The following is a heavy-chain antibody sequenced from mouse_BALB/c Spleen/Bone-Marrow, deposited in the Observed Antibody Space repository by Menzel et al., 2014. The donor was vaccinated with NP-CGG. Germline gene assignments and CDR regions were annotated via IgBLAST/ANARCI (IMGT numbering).Heavy chain of an antibody. Sequence: EVQVVESGGGLVQPGGSLRLSCATSGFTFTDYYMSWVRQPPGKALEWLGFIRNKANGYTTEYSASVKGRFTISRDNSQSILYLQMNTLRAEDSATYYCARDEYYAMDYWGQGTSVTVSS. CDR1: GFTFTDYY. J-gene: IGHJ4*01. CDR3: ARDEYYAMDY. V-gene: IGHV7-3*02. CDR2: IRNKANGYTT.